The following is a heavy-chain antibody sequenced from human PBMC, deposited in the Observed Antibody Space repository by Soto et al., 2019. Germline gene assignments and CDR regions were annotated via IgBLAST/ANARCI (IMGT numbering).Heavy chain of an antibody. CDR3: ARRAYCGGDCTRNHHHYFAMDV. D-gene: IGHD2-21*02. Sequence: KVSCKVSGYTLTELSMHWVRQMPGKGLEWMGTIYPGDSDTRYSPSFQGQVTISADKSITTTYLQWSSLKASDTAMYYCARRAYCGGDCTRNHHHYFAMDVWGQGTTVTVSS. J-gene: IGHJ6*02. CDR2: IYPGDSDT. CDR1: GYTLTELS. V-gene: IGHV5-51*01.